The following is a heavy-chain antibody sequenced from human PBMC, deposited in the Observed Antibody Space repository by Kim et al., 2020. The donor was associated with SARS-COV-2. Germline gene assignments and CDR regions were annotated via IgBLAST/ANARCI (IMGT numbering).Heavy chain of an antibody. CDR3: ARDGQYCGGDCYSPHDAFDI. J-gene: IGHJ3*02. Sequence: ASVKVSCKASGYTFTSYAMHWVRQAPGQRLEWMGWINAGNGNTKYSQKFQGRVTITRDTSASTAYMELSSLRSEDTAVYYCARDGQYCGGDCYSPHDAFDIWGQGTMVTVSS. CDR2: INAGNGNT. D-gene: IGHD2-21*02. V-gene: IGHV1-3*01. CDR1: GYTFTSYA.